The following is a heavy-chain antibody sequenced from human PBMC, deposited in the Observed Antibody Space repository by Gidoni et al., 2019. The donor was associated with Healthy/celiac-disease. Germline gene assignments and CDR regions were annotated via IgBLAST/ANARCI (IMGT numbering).Heavy chain of an antibody. D-gene: IGHD3-10*01. V-gene: IGHV3-23*01. CDR1: GFTFRSYA. Sequence: EVQLLESGGGLVQPGGSLRLSCAASGFTFRSYAKSWVRQAPGKGREWVPAISGSGGSTYYADSVKGRFTISRDNSKNTLYLQMNSLRAEDTAVYYCAKETGFGEVSPGAFDIWGQGTMVTVSS. CDR3: AKETGFGEVSPGAFDI. J-gene: IGHJ3*02. CDR2: ISGSGGST.